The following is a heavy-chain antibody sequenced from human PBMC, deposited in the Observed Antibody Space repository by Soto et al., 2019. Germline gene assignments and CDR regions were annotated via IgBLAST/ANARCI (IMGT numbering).Heavy chain of an antibody. CDR1: GFTFSSHA. V-gene: IGHV3-64D*06. CDR3: VKVIYDSGWYGFYFDY. D-gene: IGHD6-19*01. J-gene: IGHJ4*02. CDR2: ISRKGDNT. Sequence: GGSLRLSCSASGFTFSSHAMHWVRQAPGQGLEYLSAISRKGDNTYYADSVKGRFTFSRDNSKNTLYLQMTSLRTEDTGVYYCVKVIYDSGWYGFYFDYWGRGTLVTVS.